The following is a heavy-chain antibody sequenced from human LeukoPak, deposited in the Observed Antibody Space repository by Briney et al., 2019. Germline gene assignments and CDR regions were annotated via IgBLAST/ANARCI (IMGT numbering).Heavy chain of an antibody. CDR3: ARGYYYGSGSYSR. J-gene: IGHJ4*02. D-gene: IGHD3-10*01. V-gene: IGHV4-34*01. CDR2: INHSGST. Sequence: SETLSLTCAVYGGSFSGYYWSWIRQPPGKGLEWIGEINHSGSTSYNPSLKSRVTISVDTSKNQFSLKLSSVTAADTAVYYCARGYYYGSGSYSRWGQGTLVTVSS. CDR1: GGSFSGYY.